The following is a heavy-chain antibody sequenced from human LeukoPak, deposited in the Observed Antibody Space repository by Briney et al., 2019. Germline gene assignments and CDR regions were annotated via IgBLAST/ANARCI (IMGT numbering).Heavy chain of an antibody. CDR1: GFTFSSYW. J-gene: IGHJ3*02. Sequence: PGGSLRLSCAASGFTFSSYWMSWVRQAPGKGLEWVANIKQDGSEKYYVDSVKGRFTISRDNAKNSLYLQMNSLRAEGTAVYYCARPGYCSGDTCYVAFDIWGQGTMVTVSS. CDR3: ARPGYCSGDTCYVAFDI. V-gene: IGHV3-7*01. D-gene: IGHD2-15*01. CDR2: IKQDGSEK.